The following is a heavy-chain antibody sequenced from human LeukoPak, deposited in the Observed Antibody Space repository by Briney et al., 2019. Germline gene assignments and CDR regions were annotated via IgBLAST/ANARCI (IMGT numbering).Heavy chain of an antibody. CDR1: GVTFSSYW. CDR3: PRDQGYDFWRGFVSDY. Sequence: GGSLRLSCAASGVTFSSYWMSWGRQAPGKGGEGGAKIKQDGGEKYYVDSVKGRFTISRDNAKNSLYLKMNSLRAEDTAVYYPPRDQGYDFWRGFVSDYWGQATLVTVSS. CDR2: IKQDGGEK. J-gene: IGHJ4*02. D-gene: IGHD3-3*01. V-gene: IGHV3-7*01.